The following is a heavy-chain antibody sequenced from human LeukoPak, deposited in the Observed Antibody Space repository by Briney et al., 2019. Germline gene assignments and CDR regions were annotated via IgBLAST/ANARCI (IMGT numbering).Heavy chain of an antibody. J-gene: IGHJ4*02. CDR3: ARERAARPQYYFDY. V-gene: IGHV3-21*01. CDR1: GFTFSSYS. D-gene: IGHD6-6*01. CDR2: ISSSSSYI. Sequence: NPGGSLRLSCAASGFTFSSYSMNWVRQAPGKGLEWVSSISSSSSYIYYADSVKGRFTISRDNAKNSLCLQMNSLRAEDTAVYYCARERAARPQYYFDYWGQGTLVTVSS.